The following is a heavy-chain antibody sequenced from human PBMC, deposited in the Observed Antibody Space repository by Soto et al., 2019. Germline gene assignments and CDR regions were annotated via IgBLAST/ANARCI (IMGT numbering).Heavy chain of an antibody. Sequence: SVKVSCKASGGTFSSYAISWVRQAPGQGLEWMGGIIPIFGTANYAQKFQGRVTITADESTSTAYMELSSLRSEDTAVYYCARDPLAYCGGDCFERSGAFDIWGQGTMVTV. CDR1: GGTFSSYA. V-gene: IGHV1-69*13. D-gene: IGHD2-21*02. CDR2: IIPIFGTA. J-gene: IGHJ3*02. CDR3: ARDPLAYCGGDCFERSGAFDI.